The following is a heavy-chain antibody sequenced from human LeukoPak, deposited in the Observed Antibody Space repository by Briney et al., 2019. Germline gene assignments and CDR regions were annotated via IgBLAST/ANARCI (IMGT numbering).Heavy chain of an antibody. CDR1: GGSISSGGYY. CDR2: IYYSGST. J-gene: IGHJ4*02. V-gene: IGHV4-31*03. Sequence: PSETLSLTCTVSGGSISSGGYYWSWIRQHPGKGLEWIGYIYYSGSTYYNPSLKSRVTISVDTSKNQFSLKLSSVTAADTAVYYCARDPRTPENYFDYWGQGTLVTVSS. CDR3: ARDPRTPENYFDY.